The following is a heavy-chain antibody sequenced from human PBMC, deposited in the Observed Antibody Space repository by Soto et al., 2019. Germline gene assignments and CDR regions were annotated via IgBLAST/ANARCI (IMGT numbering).Heavy chain of an antibody. CDR2: ISGSGGST. CDR1: GFTFSSYA. J-gene: IGHJ4*02. D-gene: IGHD5-12*01. V-gene: IGHV3-23*01. CDR3: AKLFGRDGYNLIYFDY. Sequence: GGSLRLSCAASGFTFSSYAMSWVRQAPGKGPEWVSAISGSGGSTYYADSVKGRFTISRDNSKNTLYLQMNSLRAEDTAVYYCAKLFGRDGYNLIYFDYWGQGTLVTVS.